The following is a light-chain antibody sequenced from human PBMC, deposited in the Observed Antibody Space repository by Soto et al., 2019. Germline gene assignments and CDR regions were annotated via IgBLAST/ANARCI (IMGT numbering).Light chain of an antibody. CDR3: SSYTSSSPCV. CDR2: EVS. V-gene: IGLV2-14*01. J-gene: IGLJ1*01. Sequence: QSALTQPASVSGSPGQSIAISCTGTSSDVGGYKYVSWYQQHPGKAPKPMIYEVSNRPSGVSNRFSGSKSGNMASLTISGLQAEGEADYYCSSYTSSSPCVFRTGTKVTVL. CDR1: SSDVGGYKY.